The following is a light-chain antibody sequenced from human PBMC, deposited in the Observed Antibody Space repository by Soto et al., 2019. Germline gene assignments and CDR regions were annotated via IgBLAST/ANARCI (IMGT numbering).Light chain of an antibody. CDR1: QSVDSN. V-gene: IGKV3-15*01. CDR2: GAS. CDR3: QQRSNWLFT. Sequence: EILMTQSPATLSVSPGERATLSCRASQSVDSNLAWYQQKPGQAPRLLIYGASTRATGISARFSGSGSGTDFTLTISSLEPEDFAVYYCQQRSNWLFTFGPGTKVDIK. J-gene: IGKJ3*01.